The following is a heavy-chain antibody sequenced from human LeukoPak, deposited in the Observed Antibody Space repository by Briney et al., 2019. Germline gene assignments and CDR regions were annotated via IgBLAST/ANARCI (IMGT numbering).Heavy chain of an antibody. CDR1: GFTFSSDA. V-gene: IGHV3-23*01. CDR3: AKLAQYYHDSSGYSIPSYYYYYGMDV. J-gene: IGHJ6*02. Sequence: PGGSLRLSCAASGFTFSSDAMSWVRQAPGKGLEWVSAISGSGGSTYYADSVKGRFTISRDNSKNTLYLQMNSLRAEDTAVYYCAKLAQYYHDSSGYSIPSYYYYYGMDVWGQGTTVTVSS. D-gene: IGHD3-22*01. CDR2: ISGSGGST.